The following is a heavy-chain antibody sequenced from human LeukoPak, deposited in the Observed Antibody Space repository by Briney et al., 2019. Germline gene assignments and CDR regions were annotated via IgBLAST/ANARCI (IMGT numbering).Heavy chain of an antibody. CDR1: GGSFSGYH. CDR3: ARGYGSSSYNWFDP. Sequence: SETLSLTCAVYGGSFSGYHWSWIRQPPGKGLEWIGEINHSGSTNYNPSLKSRVTISVDTSKNQFSLKLRSVTAVDTAVYYCARGYGSSSYNWFDPWGQGTLVTVSS. CDR2: INHSGST. D-gene: IGHD6-6*01. V-gene: IGHV4-34*01. J-gene: IGHJ5*02.